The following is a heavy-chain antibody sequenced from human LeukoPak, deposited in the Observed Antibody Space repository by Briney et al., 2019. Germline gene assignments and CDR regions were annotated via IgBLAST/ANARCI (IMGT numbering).Heavy chain of an antibody. CDR1: VFPFSRYS. CDR2: ITSSGDTI. CDR3: ARAFAKYYFDY. V-gene: IGHV3-48*01. D-gene: IGHD2/OR15-2a*01. J-gene: IGHJ4*02. Sequence: GSLRLSCTTSVFPFSRYSMNWVRQAPGKGLEWVSYITSSGDTIYYADSVKGRFTISRDNAKNTLYLQMNSLRAEDTAVYYCARAFAKYYFDYWGQGTLVTVSS.